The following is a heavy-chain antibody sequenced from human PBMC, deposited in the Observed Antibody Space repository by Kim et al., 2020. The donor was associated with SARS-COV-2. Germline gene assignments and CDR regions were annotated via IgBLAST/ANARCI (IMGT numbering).Heavy chain of an antibody. V-gene: IGHV1-46*01. D-gene: IGHD3-10*01. CDR1: GCTFTSYY. CDR3: AREDVVLWFGETQRRFDP. CDR2: INPSGGST. Sequence: ASVKVSCKASGCTFTSYYMHWVRQAPGQGLEWMGIINPSGGSTSYAQKFQGRVTMTRDTSTSTVYMELSSLRSEDTAVYYCAREDVVLWFGETQRRFDPWGQGTLVTVSS. J-gene: IGHJ5*02.